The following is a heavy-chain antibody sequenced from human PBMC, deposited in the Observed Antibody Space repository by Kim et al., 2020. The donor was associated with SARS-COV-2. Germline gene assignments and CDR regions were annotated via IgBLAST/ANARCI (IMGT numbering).Heavy chain of an antibody. Sequence: SETLSLTCTVSGGSISSSSYYWGWIRQPPGKGLEWIGSIYYSGSTYYNPSLKSRVTISVDTSKNQFSLKLSSVTAADTAVYYCARQESTNHDAFDIWGQGTMVTVSS. D-gene: IGHD1-1*01. V-gene: IGHV4-39*01. CDR3: ARQESTNHDAFDI. J-gene: IGHJ3*02. CDR1: GGSISSSSYY. CDR2: IYYSGST.